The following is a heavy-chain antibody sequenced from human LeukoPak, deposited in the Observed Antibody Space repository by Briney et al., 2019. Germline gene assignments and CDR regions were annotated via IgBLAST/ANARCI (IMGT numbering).Heavy chain of an antibody. CDR2: INHSGST. CDR1: GGSFSGYC. CDR3: ARRVTGYSSGWNNWFDP. J-gene: IGHJ5*02. V-gene: IGHV4-34*01. D-gene: IGHD6-19*01. Sequence: PSETLSLTCAVYGGSFSGYCWSWIRQPPGKGLEWIGEINHSGSTNYNPSLKSRVTIPVDTSKNQFSLKLSSVTAADTAVYYCARRVTGYSSGWNNWFDPWGQGTLVTVSS.